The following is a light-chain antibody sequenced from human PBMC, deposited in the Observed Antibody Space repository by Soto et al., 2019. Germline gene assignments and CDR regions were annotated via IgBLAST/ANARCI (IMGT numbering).Light chain of an antibody. CDR3: QQYYRPWT. CDR2: WAS. CDR1: QSVFYSSNNKNY. J-gene: IGKJ1*01. V-gene: IGKV4-1*01. Sequence: DIVMTQSPDSLAVSLGERATINCKSSQSVFYSSNNKNYLAWYQQKPGQPPKLLIYWASTRESGVTDRFSGSVSGTEFTLTISSLQAEDGAVYYCQQYYRPWTFGQGTKVEIK.